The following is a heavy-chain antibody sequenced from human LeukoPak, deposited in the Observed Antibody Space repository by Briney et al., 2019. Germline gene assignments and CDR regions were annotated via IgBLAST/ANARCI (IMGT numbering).Heavy chain of an antibody. D-gene: IGHD3-16*02. CDR1: GFTFSSYE. J-gene: IGHJ4*02. Sequence: GGSLRLSCAASGFTFSSYEMNWVRQAPGKGLEWVSYISSSGSTIYYADSVKGRFTISRDNAKNSLYLQMNGLRAKDTAVYYCARDLLRLGELSSGEDYWGQGTLVTVSS. CDR3: ARDLLRLGELSSGEDY. V-gene: IGHV3-48*03. CDR2: ISSSGSTI.